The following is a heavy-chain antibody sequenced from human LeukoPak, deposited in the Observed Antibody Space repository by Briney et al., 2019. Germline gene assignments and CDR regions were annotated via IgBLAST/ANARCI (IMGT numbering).Heavy chain of an antibody. CDR3: TKDGYDSSGYYLGDS. Sequence: GRSLRLSCEASGFTFSSYGMHWVRQAPGKGLEWVAVIAYDGSNYYYADSVKGRFTISRDNSKNTLYLQMNSLRAEVTAVYYCTKDGYDSSGYYLGDSWGQGTLVTVSS. J-gene: IGHJ4*02. V-gene: IGHV3-30*18. D-gene: IGHD3-22*01. CDR2: IAYDGSNY. CDR1: GFTFSSYG.